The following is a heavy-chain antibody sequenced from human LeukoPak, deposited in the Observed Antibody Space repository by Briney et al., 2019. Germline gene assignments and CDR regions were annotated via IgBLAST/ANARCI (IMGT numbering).Heavy chain of an antibody. J-gene: IGHJ3*02. CDR1: GFTFSSYF. CDR3: ARVRGGSGRSYAADAFDI. CDR2: IYNDGSST. Sequence: GGSLRLSCVGSGFTFSSYFMNWVRQAPGKGLVWVSRIYNDGSSTSYADSVKGRFTISRDNAKSTLYLQMNSLGAEDTAVYYCARVRGGSGRSYAADAFDIWGQGTMVTVSS. D-gene: IGHD1-26*01. V-gene: IGHV3-74*01.